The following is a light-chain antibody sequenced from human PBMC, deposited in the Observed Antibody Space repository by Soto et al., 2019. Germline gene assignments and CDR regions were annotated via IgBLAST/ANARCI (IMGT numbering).Light chain of an antibody. Sequence: QSALTQPPSASGTPGQRVTISCSGSSSNIGSNYVYWYQQLPGTAPKLLIYRNNQRPSGVPDRFSGSKSGTSASLAISGLRSEDEADYYCAASDDSLSGPVFGGGTKLTVL. V-gene: IGLV1-47*01. CDR3: AASDDSLSGPV. J-gene: IGLJ2*01. CDR1: SSNIGSNY. CDR2: RNN.